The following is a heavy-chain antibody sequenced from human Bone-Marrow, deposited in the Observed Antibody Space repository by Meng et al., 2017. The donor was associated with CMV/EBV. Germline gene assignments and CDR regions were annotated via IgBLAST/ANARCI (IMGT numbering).Heavy chain of an antibody. CDR3: ARLTIVGVVIAFEC. V-gene: IGHV4-39*01. D-gene: IGHD3-3*01. CDR2: IYYSGST. CDR1: VGSISSSSYY. Sequence: SESLSLTCTVAVGSISSSSYYWGWTRQPPGKGLEWIGSIYYSGSTYYNPSLKSRVTISVDTSKNQFSLKLSSVSAADTAVYYCARLTIVGVVIAFECWGQRTLVTVSS. J-gene: IGHJ4*02.